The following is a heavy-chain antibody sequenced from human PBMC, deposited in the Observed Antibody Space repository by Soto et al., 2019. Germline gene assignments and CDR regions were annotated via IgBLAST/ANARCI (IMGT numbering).Heavy chain of an antibody. J-gene: IGHJ6*02. CDR1: GFTFSAYW. V-gene: IGHV3-74*03. CDR3: TRGHHYGMDV. CDR2: TNTDGTAT. Sequence: EVQLVESGGGLVQPGGSLRLSCAASGFTFSAYWMHWVRQAPGKGLVWVSRTNTDGTATTYADSVEGRFTISRDNAKNMLYLQMNSLRAEDTAVYYCTRGHHYGMDVWGQGTTVTVSS.